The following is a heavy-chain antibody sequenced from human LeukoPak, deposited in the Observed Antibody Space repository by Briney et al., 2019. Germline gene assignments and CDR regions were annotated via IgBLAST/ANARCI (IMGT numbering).Heavy chain of an antibody. Sequence: SETLSLTCTVSGDSISGYYWSWLRQPPGKGLEWIGYIYYSGSTNYNPSLKSRVTISVDTSKNQFSLKLSTVTAADTAVYFCAGRSRSGWYYDYWGQGTLVTVSS. CDR1: GDSISGYY. CDR2: IYYSGST. D-gene: IGHD6-19*01. J-gene: IGHJ4*02. CDR3: AGRSRSGWYYDY. V-gene: IGHV4-59*01.